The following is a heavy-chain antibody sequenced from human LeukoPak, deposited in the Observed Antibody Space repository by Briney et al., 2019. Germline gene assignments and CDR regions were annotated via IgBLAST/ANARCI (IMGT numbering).Heavy chain of an antibody. J-gene: IGHJ3*02. V-gene: IGHV4-61*02. CDR1: GGSISSGSYY. CDR3: ARGTMTDAFDI. CDR2: IYTSGST. Sequence: SETLSLTCTVSGGSISSGSYYWSWIRQPAGKGLEWIGRIYTSGSTNYNPSLKSRVTISVDTSKNQFSLKLSSVAAADTAVYYCARGTMTDAFDIWSQGTMVTVSS. D-gene: IGHD3-22*01.